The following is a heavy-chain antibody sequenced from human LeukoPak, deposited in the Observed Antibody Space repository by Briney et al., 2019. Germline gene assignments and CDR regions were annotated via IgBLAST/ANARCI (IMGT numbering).Heavy chain of an antibody. V-gene: IGHV5-51*01. J-gene: IGHJ6*02. CDR3: ARHAPYGSGSSLYYYYGMDV. CDR1: GYSFTSYW. D-gene: IGHD3-10*01. CDR2: IYPGDSDT. Sequence: GASLKISCKGSGYSFTSYWIGWVRQMPGKGLEWMGIIYPGDSDTRYSPSFQSQVTISADKSISTAYLQWSSLKASDTAMYYCARHAPYGSGSSLYYYYGMDVWGQGTTVTVSS.